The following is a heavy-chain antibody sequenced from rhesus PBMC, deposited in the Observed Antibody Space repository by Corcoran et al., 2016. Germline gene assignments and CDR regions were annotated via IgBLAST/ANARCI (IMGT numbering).Heavy chain of an antibody. CDR1: GGSFSSYW. J-gene: IGHJ4*01. Sequence: QVQLQESGPGLVKTSETLSLTCAVSGGSFSSYWWGWIRQPPGKGLEWIGSIYGSSGTTEYTPSLTSRATISRDTSKNQFSLKLRSVPAADTAVYYCARAHPWFPTYYFDYWGQGVLVTVSS. V-gene: IGHV4-160*01. D-gene: IGHD2-21*01. CDR2: IYGSSGTT. CDR3: ARAHPWFPTYYFDY.